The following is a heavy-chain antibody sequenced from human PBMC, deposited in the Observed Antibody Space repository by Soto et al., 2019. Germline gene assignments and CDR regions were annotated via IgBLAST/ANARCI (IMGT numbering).Heavy chain of an antibody. Sequence: QLQESGPGLVKTSETLSLSCSVSGGSISSGNYYWAWIRQPPGKGLEWIGSFHNSGSTYYSPSLTNRFTISGDRSKNQISLTVTSVTAANTAVYYWSRRIVASCYSFSCFDYWGQGTLVTVSS. J-gene: IGHJ4*02. CDR3: SRRIVASCYSFSCFDY. V-gene: IGHV4-39*01. CDR2: FHNSGST. CDR1: GGSISSGNYY. D-gene: IGHD2-15*01.